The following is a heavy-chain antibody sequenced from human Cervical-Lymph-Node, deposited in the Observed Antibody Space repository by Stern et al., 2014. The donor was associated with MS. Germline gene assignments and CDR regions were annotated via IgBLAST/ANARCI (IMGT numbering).Heavy chain of an antibody. CDR2: ISGFNGNT. D-gene: IGHD6-19*01. J-gene: IGHJ5*02. V-gene: IGHV1-18*01. CDR1: GYTFTDYG. CDR3: ARLFVSVAESWFDP. Sequence: QMQLVQSGAELKGPGASVRVSCKASGYTFTDYGLIWLRQAPGEGLEWVGWISGFNGNTNYAQNLQDRVTLTTDTSTNTAYMDLRSLRSDDTAVYYCARLFVSVAESWFDPWGQGTLVTVSS.